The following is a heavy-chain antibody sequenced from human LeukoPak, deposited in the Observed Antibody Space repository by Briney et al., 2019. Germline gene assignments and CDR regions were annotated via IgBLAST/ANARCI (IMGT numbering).Heavy chain of an antibody. Sequence: ASVKVSCKVSGYTLTELSMHWVRQAPGKGLEWMGGFDPEDGETIYAQKFQSRVTMTEDTSTDTAYMELSSLRSEDTAVYYCATEVSVAALFHAFDIWGQGTMVTVSS. J-gene: IGHJ3*02. CDR2: FDPEDGET. CDR3: ATEVSVAALFHAFDI. D-gene: IGHD6-13*01. V-gene: IGHV1-24*01. CDR1: GYTLTELS.